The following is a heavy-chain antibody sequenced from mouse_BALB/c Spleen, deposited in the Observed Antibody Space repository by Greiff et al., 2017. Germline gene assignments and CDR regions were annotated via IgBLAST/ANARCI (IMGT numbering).Heavy chain of an antibody. Sequence: EVKVEESGGGLVKPGGSLKLSCAASGFTFSDYYMYWVRQTPEKRLEWVATISDGGSYTYYPDSVKGRFTISRDNAKNNLYLQMSSLKSEDTAMYYCARVYGSRNAMDYWGQGTSVTVSS. J-gene: IGHJ4*01. V-gene: IGHV5-4*02. CDR2: ISDGGSYT. D-gene: IGHD1-1*01. CDR1: GFTFSDYY. CDR3: ARVYGSRNAMDY.